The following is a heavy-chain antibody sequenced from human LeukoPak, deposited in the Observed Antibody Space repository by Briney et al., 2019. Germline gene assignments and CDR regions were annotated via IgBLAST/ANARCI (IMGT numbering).Heavy chain of an antibody. CDR2: VYHSGTT. J-gene: IGHJ4*02. CDR3: ARGACSGGSCLDS. V-gene: IGHV4-59*01. Sequence: SETLSLTCTVSGGSISPFFWSWIRQPPGKGPEWIAHVYHSGTTNYNPSLKSRVGISADASRNQFSLRLTSVTAADTAVYYCARGACSGGSCLDSWGQGTLVTVSS. CDR1: GGSISPFF. D-gene: IGHD2-15*01.